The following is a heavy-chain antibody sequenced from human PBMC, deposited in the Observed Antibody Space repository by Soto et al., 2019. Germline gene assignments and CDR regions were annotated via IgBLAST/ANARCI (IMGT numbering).Heavy chain of an antibody. D-gene: IGHD2-15*01. CDR2: MIPLYGTT. J-gene: IGHJ5*02. CDR3: ARDLGGCSAGSCRYNLFDP. CDR1: GVGKNSNS. V-gene: IGHV1-69*01. Sequence: DPGVGKNSNSSSWVHHEKGQGLEWMGGMIPLYGTTNYAQKFQDRVTITADESTSTAYMELSSLRSQDTAVYYCARDLGGCSAGSCRYNLFDPRGKGTLVTVSS.